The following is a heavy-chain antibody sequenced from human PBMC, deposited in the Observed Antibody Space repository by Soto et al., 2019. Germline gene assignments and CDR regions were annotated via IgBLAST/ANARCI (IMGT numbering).Heavy chain of an antibody. J-gene: IGHJ6*02. CDR3: AKDRAFNYFYGMDV. CDR1: GLAFGNYA. Sequence: GGSLRLSCRASGLAFGNYAMNWVRQVPGRGLEWVAGVSTNGRSTYYADSVRGRFTISRDNSKITVYLQMNSLRAEDTAVYYCAKDRAFNYFYGMDVWGQGTTVTVS. D-gene: IGHD3-10*01. CDR2: VSTNGRST. V-gene: IGHV3-23*01.